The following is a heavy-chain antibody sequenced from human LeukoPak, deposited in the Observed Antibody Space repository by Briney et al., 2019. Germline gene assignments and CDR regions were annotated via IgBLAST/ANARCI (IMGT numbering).Heavy chain of an antibody. J-gene: IGHJ6*02. CDR3: AREIAVAPIYGMDV. Sequence: KFQGRVTITRDTSASTAYMELSSLRSEDTAVYYCAREIAVAPIYGMDVWGQGTTVTVSS. V-gene: IGHV1-3*01. D-gene: IGHD6-19*01.